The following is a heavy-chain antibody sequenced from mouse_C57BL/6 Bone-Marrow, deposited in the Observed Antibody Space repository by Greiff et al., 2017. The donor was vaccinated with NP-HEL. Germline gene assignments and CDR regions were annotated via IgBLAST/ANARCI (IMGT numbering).Heavy chain of an antibody. CDR3: ARRYPPAY. CDR2: ISGGGGNT. Sequence: EVQLVESGGGLVKPGGSLKLSCAASGFTFSSYTMSWVRQTPEKRLEWVATISGGGGNTYYPNIVKGRFTISRDNAKNTLYLQMSSLRSEDTALYYCARRYPPAYWGQGTLVTVSA. V-gene: IGHV5-9*01. J-gene: IGHJ3*01. CDR1: GFTFSSYT.